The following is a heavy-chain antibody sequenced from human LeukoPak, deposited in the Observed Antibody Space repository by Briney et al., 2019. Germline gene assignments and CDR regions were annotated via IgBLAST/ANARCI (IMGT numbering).Heavy chain of an antibody. CDR3: ARSRGYSSSWYVYYYYMDV. Sequence: ASVKVSCKASGYTFTGYYMHWVRQAPGQGLEWMGWINPNSGGTNYAQKFQGRVTMTRDTSTSTVYMELSSLRSEDTAVYYCARSRGYSSSWYVYYYYMDVWGKGTTVTVSS. D-gene: IGHD6-13*01. J-gene: IGHJ6*03. CDR2: INPNSGGT. V-gene: IGHV1-2*02. CDR1: GYTFTGYY.